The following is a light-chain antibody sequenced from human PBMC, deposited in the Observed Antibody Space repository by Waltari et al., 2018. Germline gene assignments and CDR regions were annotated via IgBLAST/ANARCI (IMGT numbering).Light chain of an antibody. J-gene: IGLJ2*01. CDR1: SSDVGGYDS. CDR3: SSYTTSITLV. CDR2: DVS. V-gene: IGLV2-14*03. Sequence: QSALTQPASVSGSPGQSITISCAGTSSDVGGYDSVSWYQQPPGKAPKLMIYDVSNRPSGVSSRFSGSKSGNTASLTISGLQAEDEANYYCSSYTTSITLVFGGGTKLTVL.